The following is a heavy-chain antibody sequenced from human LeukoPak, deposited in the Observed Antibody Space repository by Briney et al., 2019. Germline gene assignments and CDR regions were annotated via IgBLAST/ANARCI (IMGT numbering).Heavy chain of an antibody. CDR3: AKDSSAYSTYIDY. CDR1: GFTFANYA. V-gene: IGHV3-23*01. CDR2: ISGSGGST. D-gene: IGHD3-22*01. J-gene: IGHJ4*02. Sequence: GGSLRLSCAASGFTFANYAMSWVRQAPGKGLEWVLAISGSGGSTYSADSVRGRFTISRDNSKNTLYLQMNSLRAEDTAVYYCAKDSSAYSTYIDYWGQGTLVTVSS.